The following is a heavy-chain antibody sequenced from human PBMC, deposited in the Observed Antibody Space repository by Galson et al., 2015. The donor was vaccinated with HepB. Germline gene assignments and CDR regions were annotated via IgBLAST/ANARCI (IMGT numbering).Heavy chain of an antibody. V-gene: IGHV3-21*01. CDR2: INSISSSI. Sequence: SLRLSCAASGFTFNAYSMNWVRQAPGKGLEWVSYINSISSSIYYADSVKGRFTISRDNAKNSLFLQMNSLRAEDTAIYYCASSTWGTITLVRGVFDNWGQGTLVTVSS. CDR1: GFTFNAYS. D-gene: IGHD3-10*01. CDR3: ASSTWGTITLVRGVFDN. J-gene: IGHJ4*02.